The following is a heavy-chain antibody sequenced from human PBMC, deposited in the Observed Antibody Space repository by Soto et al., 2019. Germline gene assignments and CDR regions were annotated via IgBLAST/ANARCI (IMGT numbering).Heavy chain of an antibody. CDR2: ISWNSGSI. Sequence: PGGSLRLSCAASGFTFDDYAMHWVRQAPGKGLEWVSGISWNSGSIGYADSVKGRFTISRDNAKNSLYLQMNRLRAEDTALYYCAKAAVFNCSGGSCYFDYWGQGTLVTVSS. V-gene: IGHV3-9*01. CDR1: GFTFDDYA. CDR3: AKAAVFNCSGGSCYFDY. D-gene: IGHD2-15*01. J-gene: IGHJ4*02.